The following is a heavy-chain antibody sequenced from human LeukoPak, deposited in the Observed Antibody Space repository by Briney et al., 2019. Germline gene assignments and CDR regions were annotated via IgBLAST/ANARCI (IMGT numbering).Heavy chain of an antibody. CDR1: GYTFTDYY. CDR3: ARGGRYYDSSTHYPHYYGMDV. V-gene: IGHV1-2*02. D-gene: IGHD3-22*01. Sequence: GASVKVSCKASGYTFTDYYMHWVRQAPGQGLEWMAWINPKRSGTNYAQKFQGRVTMTGDTSISTAYMELSRLRSDDTAVYYCARGGRYYDSSTHYPHYYGMDVWGQGTTVTVSS. CDR2: INPKRSGT. J-gene: IGHJ6*02.